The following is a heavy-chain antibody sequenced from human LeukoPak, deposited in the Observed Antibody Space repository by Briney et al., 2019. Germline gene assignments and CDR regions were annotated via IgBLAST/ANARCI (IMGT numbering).Heavy chain of an antibody. J-gene: IGHJ6*02. V-gene: IGHV4-59*01. D-gene: IGHD5-18*01. Sequence: SETLSLTCTVSGGSISSYYWSWIRQPPGKGLEWIGYICYSGSTNYNPSLKSRVTISVDTSKNQFSLKLSSVTAADTAVYYCARDLVDTAMGYYYGMDVWGQGTTVTVSS. CDR3: ARDLVDTAMGYYYGMDV. CDR1: GGSISSYY. CDR2: ICYSGST.